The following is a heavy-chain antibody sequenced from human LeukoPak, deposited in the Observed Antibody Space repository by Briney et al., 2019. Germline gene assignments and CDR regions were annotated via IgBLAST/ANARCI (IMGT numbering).Heavy chain of an antibody. CDR3: ARSRDSSGYYYLI. CDR2: IYPDDSDT. J-gene: IGHJ4*02. CDR1: GYTFTNYW. D-gene: IGHD3-22*01. Sequence: GGSLRLSCAASGYTFTNYWIAWVRQMPGKGLEWMGIIYPDDSDTKYSPSFQGQVTISAGKSISTAYLQWSSLKAADTAMYYCARSRDSSGYYYLIWGQGTLVTVSS. V-gene: IGHV5-51*01.